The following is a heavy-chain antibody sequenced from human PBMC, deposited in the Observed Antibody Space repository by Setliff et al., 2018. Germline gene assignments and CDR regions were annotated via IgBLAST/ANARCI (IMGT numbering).Heavy chain of an antibody. Sequence: PGGSLRLSCAASGFTFSSYWMSWVRQTPGKGLEWVANLKEDGRVQAYADSVKGRFTISRDNAKNSLYLQMNSLRAEDTAVYYCAKNTEWLGDSYDAFDSWGQGTMVTVSS. V-gene: IGHV3-7*01. CDR3: AKNTEWLGDSYDAFDS. D-gene: IGHD6-19*01. CDR2: LKEDGRVQ. CDR1: GFTFSSYW. J-gene: IGHJ3*02.